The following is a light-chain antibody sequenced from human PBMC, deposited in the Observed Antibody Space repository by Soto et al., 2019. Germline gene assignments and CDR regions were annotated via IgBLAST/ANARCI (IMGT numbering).Light chain of an antibody. J-gene: IGLJ2*01. CDR3: LLSYSGARV. CDR1: TGAVTSGHY. Sequence: QAVVTQEPSLTVSPGGTVTLTCGSSTGAVTSGHYPYWFQQKPGQAPRTVMYDTSNKHSWTPARFSGSLLGGKAALTLSGAQPEDEAEYYCLLSYSGARVFGGGTQLTAL. CDR2: DTS. V-gene: IGLV7-46*01.